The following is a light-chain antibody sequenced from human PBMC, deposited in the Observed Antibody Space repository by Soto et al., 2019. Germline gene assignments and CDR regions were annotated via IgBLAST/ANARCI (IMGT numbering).Light chain of an antibody. CDR1: SSDIGSSNR. J-gene: IGLJ1*01. Sequence: QSALTQPPSVSGSPGQSVTISCTGTSSDIGSSNRVSWYQQSPGTAPKLIIYEVSNRPSGVSNRFSGSKSGNTASLTISGLQAEDEADYYCCSYAGSSTWVFGTGTKVTVL. V-gene: IGLV2-18*02. CDR3: CSYAGSSTWV. CDR2: EVS.